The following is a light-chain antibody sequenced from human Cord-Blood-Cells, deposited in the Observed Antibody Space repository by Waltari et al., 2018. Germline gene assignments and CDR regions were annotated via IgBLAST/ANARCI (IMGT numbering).Light chain of an antibody. V-gene: IGKV1-39*01. Sequence: DIQMTQSPSSLSASVEDRVTITCRASQSISNYLNCYQQKPGKAPKLLIYAASSLQSGVPSRFSGSAAGTDFTLTISSQQPEDFATYYCQQSYSTWTFGQGTKVEIK. CDR1: QSISNY. CDR2: AAS. J-gene: IGKJ1*01. CDR3: QQSYSTWT.